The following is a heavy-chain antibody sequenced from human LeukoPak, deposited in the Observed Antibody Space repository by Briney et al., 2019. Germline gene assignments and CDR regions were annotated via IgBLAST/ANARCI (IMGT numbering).Heavy chain of an antibody. J-gene: IGHJ5*02. CDR1: GGTFDTYA. Sequence: VKVSCKASGGTFDTYAISWVRQAPGQGVEWVGGIIPTFGLVNYAEDLQGRATITADKSTSTFFMEMTSLRSDDTAMYYCVSSPPVGQLPIISYFDPWGQGTLVTVSS. D-gene: IGHD2-2*01. V-gene: IGHV1-69*10. CDR2: IIPTFGLV. CDR3: VSSPPVGQLPIISYFDP.